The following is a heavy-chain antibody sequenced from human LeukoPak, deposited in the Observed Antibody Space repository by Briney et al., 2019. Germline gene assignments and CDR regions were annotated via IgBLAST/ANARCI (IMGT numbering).Heavy chain of an antibody. V-gene: IGHV4-39*01. Sequence: SETLSLTCTVSGGSISSSSYYWGWIRQPPGKGLEWIGSIYHSGSTYYNPSLKSRVTISVDTSKNQFSLKLSSVTAADTAVYYCARNIVATAYFDYWGQGTLVTVSS. CDR3: ARNIVATAYFDY. J-gene: IGHJ4*02. CDR2: IYHSGST. CDR1: GGSISSSSYY. D-gene: IGHD5-12*01.